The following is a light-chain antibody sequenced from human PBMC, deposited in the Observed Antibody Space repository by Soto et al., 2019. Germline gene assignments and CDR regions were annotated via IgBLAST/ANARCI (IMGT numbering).Light chain of an antibody. CDR1: SSDVGGYNY. CDR3: SSYSSSTTLLV. V-gene: IGLV2-14*03. CDR2: DVN. Sequence: QSALTQPASMSGSPGQSITISCTGTSSDVGGYNYVSWYRQHPGKAPKLMIYDVNNRPSGVSNRFSGSKSGDTASLTISGLHAEDDADYFCSSYSSSTTLLVFGGGTNLTVL. J-gene: IGLJ2*01.